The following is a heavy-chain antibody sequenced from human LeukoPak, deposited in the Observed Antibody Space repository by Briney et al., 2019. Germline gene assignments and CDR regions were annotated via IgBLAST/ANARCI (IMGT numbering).Heavy chain of an antibody. J-gene: IGHJ4*02. V-gene: IGHV4-59*01. D-gene: IGHD4-17*01. Sequence: PSETLSLTCTVSGGSISSYYWSWIRQPPGKGLEWIGYIYYSGSTNYNPSLKSRVTISVDTSKNQFSLKLSSVTAADTAVYYCARGGDYIAGCEDYWGQGTLVTVSS. CDR2: IYYSGST. CDR1: GGSISSYY. CDR3: ARGGDYIAGCEDY.